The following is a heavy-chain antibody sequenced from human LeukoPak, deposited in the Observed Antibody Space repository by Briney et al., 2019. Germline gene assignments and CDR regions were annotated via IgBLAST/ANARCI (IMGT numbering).Heavy chain of an antibody. J-gene: IGHJ6*03. CDR3: ARSTAVEYYYYYMDV. D-gene: IGHD4-11*01. Sequence: KPSETLSLTCTVSGYSISSGYYWGWIRQPPGKGLEWIGHIYTSGSTNYDPSLKSRVTISVDTSKNQFSLKLSSVTAADTAVYYCARSTAVEYYYYYMDVWGKGTTVTVSS. V-gene: IGHV4-38-2*02. CDR2: IYTSGST. CDR1: GYSISSGYY.